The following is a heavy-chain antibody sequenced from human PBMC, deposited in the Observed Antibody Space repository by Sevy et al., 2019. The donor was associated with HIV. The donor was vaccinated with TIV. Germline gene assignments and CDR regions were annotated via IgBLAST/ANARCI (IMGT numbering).Heavy chain of an antibody. CDR1: GFTFSTYA. Sequence: GGSLRLSCTTSGFTFSTYAMTWVRQAPGKGLEWVSTIFRNFRGVDVTYYADSVKGRFTISRDSARNTLYLQMNSPRAEDTAIYYCAGARYDSSGSFDAFDIWGQGTMVTVSS. J-gene: IGHJ3*02. D-gene: IGHD3-22*01. V-gene: IGHV3-23*01. CDR2: IFRNFRGVDVT. CDR3: AGARYDSSGSFDAFDI.